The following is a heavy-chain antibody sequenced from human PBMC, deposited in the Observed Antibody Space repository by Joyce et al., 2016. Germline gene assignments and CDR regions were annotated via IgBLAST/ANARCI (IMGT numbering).Heavy chain of an antibody. V-gene: IGHV2-26*01. CDR3: AIDYGDYFDY. CDR1: GFSLSNARMG. CDR2: IFSNAEK. J-gene: IGHJ4*02. D-gene: IGHD4-17*01. Sequence: QVTLKESGPVLMKPTETLTLTCTVSGFSLSNARMGVSWIRQPPGKALEWLAHIFSNAEKSYSTSLKSRLTISKDTSKSQVVLTMTNMDPVDTATYYCAIDYGDYFDYWGQGTLVTVSS.